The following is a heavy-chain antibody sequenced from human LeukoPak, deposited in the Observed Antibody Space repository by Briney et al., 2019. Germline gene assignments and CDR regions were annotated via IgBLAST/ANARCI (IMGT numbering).Heavy chain of an antibody. V-gene: IGHV4-59*01. J-gene: IGHJ4*02. CDR2: IYYSGST. CDR1: GGSISSYY. D-gene: IGHD6-13*01. CDR3: ARDRRHPIAAAGYFFDY. Sequence: SETLSFTCAVSGGSISSYYWSWLRQPPGKGLEWIGYIYYSGSTNYNPSLKSRVTISVDTSKNQFSLKLSSVTAADTAVYYCARDRRHPIAAAGYFFDYGGQGTLVTVSS.